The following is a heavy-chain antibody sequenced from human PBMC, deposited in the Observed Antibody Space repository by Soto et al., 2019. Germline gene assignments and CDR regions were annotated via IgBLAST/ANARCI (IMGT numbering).Heavy chain of an antibody. J-gene: IGHJ4*02. Sequence: SETLSLACTVSGGSINSGVDCWSWIRQHPGKGLEWIGYIYYSGSTYYNPSLKSRVTISVDTSNTQFSLNLNSVTAADTAVYYCARAQTRFGAINVFDYWGQGALVTVSS. D-gene: IGHD3-3*01. CDR3: ARAQTRFGAINVFDY. V-gene: IGHV4-31*03. CDR1: GGSINSGVDC. CDR2: IYYSGST.